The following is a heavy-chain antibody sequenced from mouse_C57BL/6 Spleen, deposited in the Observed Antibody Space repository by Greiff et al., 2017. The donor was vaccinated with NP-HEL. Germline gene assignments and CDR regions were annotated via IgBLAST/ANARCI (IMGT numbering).Heavy chain of an antibody. V-gene: IGHV1-80*01. D-gene: IGHD2-3*01. CDR1: GYAFSSYW. J-gene: IGHJ2*01. Sequence: VQRVESGAELVKPGASVKISCKASGYAFSSYWMNWVKQRPGKGLEWIGQIYPGDGDTNYNGKFKGKATLTADKSSSTAYMQLSSLTSEDSAVYFCASLIYDGYYYFDYWGQGTTLTVSS. CDR2: IYPGDGDT. CDR3: ASLIYDGYYYFDY.